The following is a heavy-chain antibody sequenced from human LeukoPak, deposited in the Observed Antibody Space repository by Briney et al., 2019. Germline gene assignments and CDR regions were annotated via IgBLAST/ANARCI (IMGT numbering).Heavy chain of an antibody. CDR1: GYSISNGYY. J-gene: IGHJ4*02. Sequence: SETLSLTCTVSGYSISNGYYWAWIRPPPGRGLEWIGNIYRSGSTSYNPSLKSRVTISVDTSKNQFSLKVNSVTAADTPVYYCARRHSSGWFYYWGQGTLVTVSS. CDR2: IYRSGST. V-gene: IGHV4-38-2*02. CDR3: ARRHSSGWFYY. D-gene: IGHD6-19*01.